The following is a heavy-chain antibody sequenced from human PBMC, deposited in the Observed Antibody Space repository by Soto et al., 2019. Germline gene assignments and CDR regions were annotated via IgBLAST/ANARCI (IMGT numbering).Heavy chain of an antibody. CDR3: ARGPGEYSSSRYVHYGKDF. CDR2: INHSGST. V-gene: IGHV4-34*01. D-gene: IGHD6-13*01. J-gene: IGHJ6*02. Sequence: SETLSLTCAVYGGSFSGYYWSWIRQPPGKGLEWIGEINHSGSTNYNPSLKSRVTISVDTSKNQFSLKLSSVTAARTAVYYCARGPGEYSSSRYVHYGKDFRHRVPTGAAS. CDR1: GGSFSGYY.